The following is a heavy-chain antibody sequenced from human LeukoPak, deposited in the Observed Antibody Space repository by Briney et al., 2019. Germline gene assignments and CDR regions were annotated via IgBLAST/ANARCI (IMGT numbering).Heavy chain of an antibody. J-gene: IGHJ4*02. Sequence: PGGSLRLSCAASGFTFSSYAMSWVRQAPGKGLEWVSAISGNGGSTYYADSVKGRFTISRDNSKNTLYLQMNSLRAEDTAVYYCANLYNWNDEIDYWGQGTLVTVSS. D-gene: IGHD1-1*01. V-gene: IGHV3-23*01. CDR1: GFTFSSYA. CDR3: ANLYNWNDEIDY. CDR2: ISGNGGST.